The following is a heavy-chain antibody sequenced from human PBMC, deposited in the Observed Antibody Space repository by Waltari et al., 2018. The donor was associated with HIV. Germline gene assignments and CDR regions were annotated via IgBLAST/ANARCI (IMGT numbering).Heavy chain of an antibody. CDR3: TTGLLYKRY. Sequence: EVQLVESGGGLVKPGGSLRLSCAGSGFTFSNAWMRWFRQTPGKGLEWVGRIKSKPDGGTTDYAAPVKGRFTISRDDSKNTLYLQMVSLKTEDTAVYYCTTGLLYKRYWGQGTLVTVSS. D-gene: IGHD1-20*01. CDR1: GFTFSNAW. CDR2: IKSKPDGGTT. V-gene: IGHV3-15*01. J-gene: IGHJ4*02.